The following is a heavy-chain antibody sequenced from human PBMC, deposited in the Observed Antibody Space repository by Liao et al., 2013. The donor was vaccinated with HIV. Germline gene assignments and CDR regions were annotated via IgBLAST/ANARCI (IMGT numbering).Heavy chain of an antibody. CDR1: GGSFSGYY. CDR2: INHSGST. V-gene: IGHV4-34*01. Sequence: QVQLQQWGAGLLKPSETLSLTCAVYGGSFSGYYWSWIRQPPGKGLEWIGEINHSGSTNYNPSLKSRVTISVDTSKNQFSLKLSSVTAADTAVYYCARAVYGAGRVYFDYWAREPWSPSPQ. CDR3: ARAVYGAGRVYFDY. J-gene: IGHJ4*02. D-gene: IGHD3-10*01.